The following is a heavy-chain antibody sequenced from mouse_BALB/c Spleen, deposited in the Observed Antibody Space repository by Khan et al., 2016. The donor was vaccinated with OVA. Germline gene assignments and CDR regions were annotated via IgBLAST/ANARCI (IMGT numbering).Heavy chain of an antibody. Sequence: QVQLKQSGPGLVQPSQSLSITCSVSGFSFINYDVHWVRQSPGKGLEWLGVIWSGGSTDSNAAFISRMSISKDNSKSQVFFKMNIIQADDTAIFYGATYCRYVMDYWGQGTTVTVSS. CDR1: GFSFINYD. D-gene: IGHD2-14*01. CDR2: IWSGGST. J-gene: IGHJ4*01. CDR3: ATYCRYVMDY. V-gene: IGHV2-2*01.